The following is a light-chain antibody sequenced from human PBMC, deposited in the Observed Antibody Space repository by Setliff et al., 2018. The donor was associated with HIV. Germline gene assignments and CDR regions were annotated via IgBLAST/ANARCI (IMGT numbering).Light chain of an antibody. CDR1: SSNIGAGFD. V-gene: IGLV1-40*01. Sequence: QSVLTQPPSVFGAPGQRDTISCTGKSSNIGAGFDVHWYQQFPGTAPKLLIYANSNRPSGVPDRFSGSKSGTSASLAIAVLQAEDEADYFCQSYDSSLSGYVYGTGTKVTVL. CDR3: QSYDSSLSGYV. CDR2: ANS. J-gene: IGLJ1*01.